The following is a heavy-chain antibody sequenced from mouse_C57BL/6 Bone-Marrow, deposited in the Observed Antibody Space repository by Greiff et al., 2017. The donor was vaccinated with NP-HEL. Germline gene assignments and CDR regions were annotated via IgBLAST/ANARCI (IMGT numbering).Heavy chain of an antibody. CDR2: IHPNSGST. Sequence: QVQLQQPGAELVKPGASVKLSCKASGYTFTSYWMHWVKQRPGQGLEWIGMIHPNSGSTNNNEKFKSKATLTVDKSSSTAYMQLSSLTSGDSAVYYCARWLYRWGQGTLVTVSA. D-gene: IGHD2-1*01. J-gene: IGHJ3*01. CDR3: ARWLYR. CDR1: GYTFTSYW. V-gene: IGHV1-64*01.